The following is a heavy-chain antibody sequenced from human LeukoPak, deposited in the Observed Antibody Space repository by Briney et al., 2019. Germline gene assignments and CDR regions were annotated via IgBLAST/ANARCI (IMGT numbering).Heavy chain of an antibody. CDR2: INPNSGNT. CDR1: GYTFTGYY. V-gene: IGHV1-8*02. J-gene: IGHJ4*02. Sequence: ASVKVSCKASGYTFTGYYMHWVRQAPGQGLEWMGWINPNSGNTGYAQKFQGRVTMTRDTSISTAYMELSSLRSEDTAVYYCASPIYYYNSSGYYPFDYWGQGTLVTVSS. CDR3: ASPIYYYNSSGYYPFDY. D-gene: IGHD3-22*01.